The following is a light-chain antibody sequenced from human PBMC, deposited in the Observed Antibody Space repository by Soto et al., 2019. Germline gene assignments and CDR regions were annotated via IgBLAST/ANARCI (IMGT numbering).Light chain of an antibody. CDR2: AAS. Sequence: IQMTPSPSSLFASVGDRVTITFRASQSISTYLNWYHQKPGKAPKLLIYAASSLHSGVPSRFSGSGSGTDFTLTISSLQPEDFATYYCQQYYSTPWTFGQGTKVDIK. CDR3: QQYYSTPWT. CDR1: QSISTY. V-gene: IGKV1-39*01. J-gene: IGKJ1*01.